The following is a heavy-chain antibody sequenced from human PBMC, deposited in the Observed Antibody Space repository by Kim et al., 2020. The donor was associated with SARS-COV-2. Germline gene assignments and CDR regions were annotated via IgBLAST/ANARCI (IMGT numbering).Heavy chain of an antibody. Sequence: ASVKVSCKTSGYTFTRNDIHWVRQAPGQRLEWMGWISVGKGDTKYSQKFQGRRTLTSDTSASAAYMELSSLGSEDTAVYYCARSRSLDYWGQGTLVTVAS. V-gene: IGHV1-3*01. CDR1: GYTFTRND. D-gene: IGHD1-26*01. J-gene: IGHJ4*02. CDR3: ARSRSLDY. CDR2: ISVGKGDT.